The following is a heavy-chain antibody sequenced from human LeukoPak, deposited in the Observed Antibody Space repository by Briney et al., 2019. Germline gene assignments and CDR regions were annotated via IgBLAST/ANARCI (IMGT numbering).Heavy chain of an antibody. V-gene: IGHV4-61*02. CDR2: FYTSGST. CDR3: ASSPFCSGGSCYSGDYFDY. J-gene: IGHJ4*02. CDR1: GGSISSGSYY. Sequence: SDTLSLTCTVSGGSISSGSYYWSWIRQPAGKGLEWIGRFYTSGSTNYNPSLKSRVTISVGTSKNQFSLKLSSVTAADTAVYYCASSPFCSGGSCYSGDYFDYWGQGTLVTVSS. D-gene: IGHD2-15*01.